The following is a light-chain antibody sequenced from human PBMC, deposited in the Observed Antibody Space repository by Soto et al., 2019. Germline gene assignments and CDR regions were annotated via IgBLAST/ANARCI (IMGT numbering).Light chain of an antibody. CDR3: SSYTSSSTLV. CDR2: EVS. J-gene: IGLJ2*01. V-gene: IGLV2-14*01. CDR1: SSDVGGYKY. Sequence: QSAVTQPASVSGSPGQSITISCTGTSSDVGGYKYVYWYQQHPGKAPKLMIFEVSYRPSGVSNRFSGSKSGNTASLTISGLQAEDEADYYCSSYTSSSTLVFGGGTKVTVL.